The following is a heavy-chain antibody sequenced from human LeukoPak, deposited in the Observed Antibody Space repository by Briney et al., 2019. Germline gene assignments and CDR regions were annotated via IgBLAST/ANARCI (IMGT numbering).Heavy chain of an antibody. D-gene: IGHD2-15*01. CDR2: ISGSGGST. J-gene: IGHJ6*03. V-gene: IGHV3-23*01. CDR3: TKEYCSGGSCFYYYYIDV. Sequence: GGSLRLSCAASGFTFSSYAMSWVRQAPGKGLEWVSAISGSGGSTYYADSVKGRFTISRDNSKNTLYLQMNSLRVEDTAIYYCTKEYCSGGSCFYYYYIDVWGKGTTVTVSS. CDR1: GFTFSSYA.